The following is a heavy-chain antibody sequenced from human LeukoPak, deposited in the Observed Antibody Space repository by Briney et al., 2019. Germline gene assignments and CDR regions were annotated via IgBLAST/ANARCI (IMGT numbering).Heavy chain of an antibody. J-gene: IGHJ4*02. V-gene: IGHV1-2*02. CDR1: GYTFTGYY. CDR3: ARGGQYVLHYDSSGYPPRGH. Sequence: ASVKASCKASGYTFTGYYMHWVRQAPGQGLEWMGWINPNSGGTNYAQKFQGRVTMTRDTSISTAYMELSRLRSDDTAVYYCARGGQYVLHYDSSGYPPRGHWGQGTLVTVSS. CDR2: INPNSGGT. D-gene: IGHD3-22*01.